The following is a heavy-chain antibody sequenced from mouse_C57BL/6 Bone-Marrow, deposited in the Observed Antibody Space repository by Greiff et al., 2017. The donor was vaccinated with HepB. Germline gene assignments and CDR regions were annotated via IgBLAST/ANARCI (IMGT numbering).Heavy chain of an antibody. Sequence: EVKLVESGAELVRPGASVKLSCTASGFNIKDDYMHWVKQRPEQGLEWIGWIDPENGDTEYASKFQGKATITADTSSNTAYLQLSSLTSEDTAVYYCTFYYYGSSGGAMDYWGQGTSVTVSS. CDR1: GFNIKDDY. CDR2: IDPENGDT. J-gene: IGHJ4*01. V-gene: IGHV14-4*01. CDR3: TFYYYGSSGGAMDY. D-gene: IGHD1-1*01.